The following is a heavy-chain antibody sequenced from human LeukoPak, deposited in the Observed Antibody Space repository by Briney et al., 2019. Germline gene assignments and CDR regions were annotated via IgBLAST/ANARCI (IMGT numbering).Heavy chain of an antibody. D-gene: IGHD4-17*01. CDR3: AKDLTTVTSQGDY. V-gene: IGHV3-20*04. CDR1: AFTFDDYG. CDR2: INWNGGST. J-gene: IGHJ4*02. Sequence: GGSLRLPCAASAFTFDDYGMSWVRQAPGKGLEWVSGINWNGGSTGYADSVKGRFTISRDNAKNSLYLQMNSLRPEDTAIYYCAKDLTTVTSQGDYWGQGTLVTVSS.